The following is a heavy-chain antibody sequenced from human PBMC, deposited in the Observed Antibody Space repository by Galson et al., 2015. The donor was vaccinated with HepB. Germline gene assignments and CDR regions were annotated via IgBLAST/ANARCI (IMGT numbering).Heavy chain of an antibody. CDR3: TTENSDYEEDYFDS. Sequence: SLRLSCAASGFTFTDAWMSWVRQAPGKGLEWVGRIKSKIDGGTTDYAAPVKDRFTISRDDSKNTLSLQMNSLKTEDTAVYYCTTENSDYEEDYFDSWGQGTLVTVSS. V-gene: IGHV3-15*01. J-gene: IGHJ4*02. D-gene: IGHD4-11*01. CDR1: GFTFTDAW. CDR2: IKSKIDGGTT.